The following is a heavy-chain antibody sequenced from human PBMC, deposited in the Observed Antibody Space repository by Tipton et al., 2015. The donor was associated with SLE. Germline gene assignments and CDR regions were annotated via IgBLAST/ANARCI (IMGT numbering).Heavy chain of an antibody. Sequence: TLSLTCSISGGSINVYYWSWVRQPPGKGLEWIGYIYYSGSTKYNPSLKSRVTISLDTSKNHVSLKVTSVTAADTAVYFCARIIAGPGDAFDVWGQGTMVTVSS. CDR1: GGSINVYY. CDR3: ARIIAGPGDAFDV. J-gene: IGHJ3*01. V-gene: IGHV4-59*01. CDR2: IYYSGST.